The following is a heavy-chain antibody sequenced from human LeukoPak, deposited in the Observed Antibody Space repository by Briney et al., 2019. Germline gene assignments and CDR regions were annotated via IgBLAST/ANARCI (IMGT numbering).Heavy chain of an antibody. V-gene: IGHV4-59*01. J-gene: IGHJ4*02. D-gene: IGHD3-10*01. CDR1: GGPISSYY. CDR2: IYYGGST. Sequence: PSETLSLTCSVSGGPISSYYWSWIRQPPGKGLEWLGYIYYGGSTNYNPSLRSRVSISVDTSKAQFSLRLISKTAADTAVYYCARSNYYDPGRYAEVDSWGQGKLVIVSS. CDR3: ARSNYYDPGRYAEVDS.